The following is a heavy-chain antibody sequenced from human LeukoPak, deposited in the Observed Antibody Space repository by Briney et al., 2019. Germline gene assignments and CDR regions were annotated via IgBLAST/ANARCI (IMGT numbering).Heavy chain of an antibody. V-gene: IGHV3-30*18. CDR1: GFTFSSYG. Sequence: GGSLRLSCAASGFTFSSYGMHWVRQAPGKGLEWVAVISYDGSNKYYADSVKGRFTISRDNSKNRLYLQMNSLRAEDTAVYYCAKDYGSGGSFDYWGQGTLVTVSS. CDR3: AKDYGSGGSFDY. J-gene: IGHJ4*02. CDR2: ISYDGSNK. D-gene: IGHD2-15*01.